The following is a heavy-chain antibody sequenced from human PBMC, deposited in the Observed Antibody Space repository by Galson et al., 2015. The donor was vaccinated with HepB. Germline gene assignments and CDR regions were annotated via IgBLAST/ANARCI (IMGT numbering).Heavy chain of an antibody. CDR2: IDPSDSYT. J-gene: IGHJ4*02. D-gene: IGHD3-22*01. CDR3: ARHGISYYYDSSGFDY. CDR1: GYSFTSYW. Sequence: QSGAEVKKPGESLRISCKGSGYSFTSYWISWVRQMPGKGLEWMGRIDPSDSYTNYSPSFQGHVTISADKSISTAYLQWSSLKASDTAMYYCARHGISYYYDSSGFDYWGQGTLVTVSS. V-gene: IGHV5-10-1*01.